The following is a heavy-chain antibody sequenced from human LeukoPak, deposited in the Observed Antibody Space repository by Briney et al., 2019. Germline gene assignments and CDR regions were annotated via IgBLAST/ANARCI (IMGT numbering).Heavy chain of an antibody. J-gene: IGHJ4*02. CDR2: INHSGST. CDR3: ATPPNWGQGYFDY. D-gene: IGHD7-27*01. CDR1: GGSFSGYY. V-gene: IGHV4-34*01. Sequence: SETLSLTCAVYGGSFSGYYWSWIRQPPGKGLEWIGEINHSGSTNYNPSLKSRVTISVDTSKNQFSLKLSSVTAADTAVYYCATPPNWGQGYFDYWGQGILVTVSS.